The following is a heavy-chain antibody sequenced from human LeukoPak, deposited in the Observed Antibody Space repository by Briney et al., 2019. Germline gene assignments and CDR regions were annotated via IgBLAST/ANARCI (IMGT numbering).Heavy chain of an antibody. CDR1: GFTFSSYA. V-gene: IGHV3-23*01. J-gene: IGHJ5*02. CDR2: ISASGGST. D-gene: IGHD3-3*01. CDR3: AKGTSGYGYNWFDP. Sequence: GGSLRLSCAASGFTFSSYAMSWVRQAPGKGLEWVSAISASGGSTYYADSVKGRFTISRDNSKNTLYLQTNSLRAEDTAVYYCAKGTSGYGYNWFDPWGQGTLVTVSS.